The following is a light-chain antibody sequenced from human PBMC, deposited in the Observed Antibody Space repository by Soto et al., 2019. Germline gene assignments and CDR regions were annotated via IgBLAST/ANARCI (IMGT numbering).Light chain of an antibody. CDR1: QSILYTSINKTY. J-gene: IGKJ4*01. CDR2: WAS. Sequence: DIVFSHSPDSLSVSLGERATISSTSTQSILYTSINKTYLAWYQQKPGQPPKLLIYWASIRGSGVPDRLSGSGFGTDFTLTISSLQTEDVAVYYCQQYVSYPLTFGEGTKVDI. CDR3: QQYVSYPLT. V-gene: IGKV4-1*01.